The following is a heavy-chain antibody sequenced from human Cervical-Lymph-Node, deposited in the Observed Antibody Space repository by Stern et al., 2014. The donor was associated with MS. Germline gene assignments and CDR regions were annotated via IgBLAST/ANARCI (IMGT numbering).Heavy chain of an antibody. D-gene: IGHD2-15*01. Sequence: EVQLVESGGGLVQPGGSLRLSCEASGFTFSTYWMHWVRQAPGKGLAWVSRINSDDSSTTYADSVKGRFSISRDNDKNTLYLQMNSLRAEDTAVYYCARGVMVSATYAYDIWGQGTMVTISS. CDR3: ARGVMVSATYAYDI. V-gene: IGHV3-74*02. J-gene: IGHJ3*02. CDR1: GFTFSTYW. CDR2: INSDDSST.